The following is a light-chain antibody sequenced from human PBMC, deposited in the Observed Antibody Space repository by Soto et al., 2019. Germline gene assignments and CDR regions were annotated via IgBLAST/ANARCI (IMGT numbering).Light chain of an antibody. CDR3: FSYSGNSVYC. CDR1: SSDVGSYNL. Sequence: QSALAQPASVSGSPGQSITISCTGTSSDVGSYNLVSWFQQLPGKVPKLIIYEGTKRPSGVSDRFSGSKSGYTASLTISGLQAEEAADYFCFSYSGNSVYCFGTGTKV. J-gene: IGLJ1*01. V-gene: IGLV2-23*01. CDR2: EGT.